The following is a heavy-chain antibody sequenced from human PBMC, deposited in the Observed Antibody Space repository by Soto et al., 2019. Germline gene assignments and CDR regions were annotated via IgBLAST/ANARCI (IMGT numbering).Heavy chain of an antibody. CDR3: ARETYYYGSGGGETDYYYYGMDV. V-gene: IGHV1-18*01. D-gene: IGHD3-10*01. CDR1: GYTFTSYG. CDR2: ISAYNGNT. Sequence: QVQLVQSGAEVKKPGASVKVSCKASGYTFTSYGISWVRQAPGQGLEWMGWISAYNGNTNYAQKLQGRVPMTTDTSTSTAYMELRGLGSDDTAVYYCARETYYYGSGGGETDYYYYGMDVWGQGTTVTVSS. J-gene: IGHJ6*02.